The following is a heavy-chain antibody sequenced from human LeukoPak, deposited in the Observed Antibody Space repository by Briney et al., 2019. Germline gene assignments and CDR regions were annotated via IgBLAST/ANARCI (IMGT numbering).Heavy chain of an antibody. V-gene: IGHV3-30*04. Sequence: PGGSLRLSCAASGFTFSSYAMHWVRQAPGKGLEWVAVISYDGSNKYYADSVKGRFTISRDNSKNTLYLQMNSLRAEDTAVYYCARDQEQQLVQPGFDYWGQGTLVTVSS. CDR3: ARDQEQQLVQPGFDY. J-gene: IGHJ4*02. D-gene: IGHD6-13*01. CDR1: GFTFSSYA. CDR2: ISYDGSNK.